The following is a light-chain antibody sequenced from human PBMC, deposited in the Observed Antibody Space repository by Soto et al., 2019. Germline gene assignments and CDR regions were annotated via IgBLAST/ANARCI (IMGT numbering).Light chain of an antibody. J-gene: IGKJ5*01. CDR3: QQSYSTPIT. V-gene: IGKV1-39*01. Sequence: DIQMIQSQSSLSASVGDRVTITCRASQSISSYLNWYQQKPGKAPKLLIYAASSLQSGVPSRFSGSRSGTDFTLTISSLQPEDFATYYCQQSYSTPITFGQGTRLEIK. CDR1: QSISSY. CDR2: AAS.